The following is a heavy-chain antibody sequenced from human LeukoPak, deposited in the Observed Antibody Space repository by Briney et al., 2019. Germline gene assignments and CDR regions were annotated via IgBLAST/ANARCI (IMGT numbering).Heavy chain of an antibody. V-gene: IGHV3-23*01. Sequence: GGSLRPFCAASGFTFSSYAMSWVRQAPGKGLEWVSAISGSAGSTYYADSLKGRFTISRDNYKNTLYLQMNSLRAEDTAVYYCARGTLYDSSGPVGYWGQGTLVTVSS. J-gene: IGHJ4*02. CDR1: GFTFSSYA. CDR2: ISGSAGST. D-gene: IGHD3-22*01. CDR3: ARGTLYDSSGPVGY.